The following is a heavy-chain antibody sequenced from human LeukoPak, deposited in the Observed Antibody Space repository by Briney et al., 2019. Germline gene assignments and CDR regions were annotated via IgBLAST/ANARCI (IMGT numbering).Heavy chain of an antibody. Sequence: GKSLRLSCAASGFTFSSYGMHWVRQAPGKGLEWVAVIWYDGSNTYYADSVKGRFTISRDNSKNTLYLQMNSLRAEDTAVYYCAKDNVAAAGRYFDYWGQGTLVTVSS. V-gene: IGHV3-33*06. J-gene: IGHJ4*02. CDR3: AKDNVAAAGRYFDY. D-gene: IGHD6-13*01. CDR1: GFTFSSYG. CDR2: IWYDGSNT.